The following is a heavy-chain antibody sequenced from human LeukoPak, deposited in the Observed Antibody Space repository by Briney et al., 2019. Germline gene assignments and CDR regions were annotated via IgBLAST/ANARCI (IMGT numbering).Heavy chain of an antibody. Sequence: GGSLRLSCAASGFTVGTNYMSWVRQAPGKGLEWVSAISGSGGSTYYADSVKGRFTISRDNSKNTLYLQMNSLRAEDTAVYYCAKQSRSSGWYPIDYWGQGTLVTVSS. D-gene: IGHD6-19*01. CDR1: GFTVGTNY. J-gene: IGHJ4*02. CDR2: ISGSGGST. V-gene: IGHV3-23*01. CDR3: AKQSRSSGWYPIDY.